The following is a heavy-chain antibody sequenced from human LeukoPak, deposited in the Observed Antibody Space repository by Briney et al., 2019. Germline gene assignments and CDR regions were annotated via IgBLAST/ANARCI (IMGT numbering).Heavy chain of an antibody. CDR1: GVSITHY. V-gene: IGHV4-39*01. J-gene: IGHJ5*02. Sequence: SETLSLTCTVSGVSITHYWGWIRQPPGKGLEWIGSFYYSGNTYYNPSLESRVTISVDTSKNQFSLKLTSVTAADTAIYYCARQWDIVATWGRWFDPWGQGILVTVSS. CDR3: ARQWDIVATWGRWFDP. CDR2: FYYSGNT. D-gene: IGHD5-12*01.